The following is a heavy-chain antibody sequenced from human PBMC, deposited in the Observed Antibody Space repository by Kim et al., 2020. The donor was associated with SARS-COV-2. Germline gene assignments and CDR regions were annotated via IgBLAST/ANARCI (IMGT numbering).Heavy chain of an antibody. J-gene: IGHJ4*02. CDR1: GFTFSAHA. CDR3: LAVIGSWSFDH. CDR2: IAYDGSHI. V-gene: IGHV3-30*04. D-gene: IGHD3-10*01. Sequence: GGSLRLSCAASGFTFSAHALHWVRQAPGKGLEWVALIAYDGSHISYPDSVKGRFIISRDNTKSTLYLQMNSLRPEDTAVYYCLAVIGSWSFDHWGQGTLV.